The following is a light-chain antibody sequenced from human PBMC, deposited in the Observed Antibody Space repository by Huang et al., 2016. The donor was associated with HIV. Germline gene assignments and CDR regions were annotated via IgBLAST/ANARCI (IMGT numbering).Light chain of an antibody. CDR2: GAS. V-gene: IGKV1-39*01. CDR3: LQTYSTPPLT. Sequence: DIQMTQSPSSLSASVGDRVTITCRASQAIGTYLNWYQHKPGKAPKPLLYGASNLRGGVPSRFSGSGSGTHFTLTITSLLSEDFATYYCLQTYSTPPLTFGGGTRVEIK. CDR1: QAIGTY. J-gene: IGKJ4*01.